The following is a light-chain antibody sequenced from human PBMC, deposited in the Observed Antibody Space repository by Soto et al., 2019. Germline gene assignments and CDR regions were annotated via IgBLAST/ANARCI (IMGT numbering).Light chain of an antibody. V-gene: IGKV1-8*01. CDR2: AAS. Sequence: AIRMTQSPSSLSASTGDRVTITCRASQGISSYLAWYQQKPGKAPKLLIYAASTLQSGVPSRFSGSGSGTDFTLTILCLQSEDCATYYCQQYYSYPLTFGGGTKVEIK. CDR1: QGISSY. J-gene: IGKJ4*01. CDR3: QQYYSYPLT.